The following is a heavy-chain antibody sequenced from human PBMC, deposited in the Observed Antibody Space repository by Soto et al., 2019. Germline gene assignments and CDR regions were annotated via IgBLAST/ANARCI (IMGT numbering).Heavy chain of an antibody. CDR2: MYHSGST. J-gene: IGHJ4*02. CDR3: ARVCSSGWSRFDF. D-gene: IGHD6-19*01. V-gene: IGHV4-4*02. Sequence: PWETLSLTCTVSGGSISSDYWWTWVRQPPGKGLEWIAEMYHSGSTNYNPSLKSRVTISVDKSKNQITLKLSSVTAADTAVYYGARVCSSGWSRFDFWGQGTLVTVSS. CDR1: GGSISSDYW.